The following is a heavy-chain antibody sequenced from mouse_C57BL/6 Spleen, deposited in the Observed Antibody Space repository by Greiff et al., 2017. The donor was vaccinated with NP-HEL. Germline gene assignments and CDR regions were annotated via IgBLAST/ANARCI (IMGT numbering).Heavy chain of an antibody. Sequence: QVQLKQPGAELVRPGSSVKLSCKASGYTFTSYWMHWVKQRPIQGLEWIGNIDPSDSETHYNQKFKDKATLTVDKSSSTAYMQLSSLTSEDSAVYYCARTPDGYYDAMDYWGQGTSVTVSS. CDR1: GYTFTSYW. CDR3: ARTPDGYYDAMDY. D-gene: IGHD2-3*01. J-gene: IGHJ4*01. V-gene: IGHV1-52*01. CDR2: IDPSDSET.